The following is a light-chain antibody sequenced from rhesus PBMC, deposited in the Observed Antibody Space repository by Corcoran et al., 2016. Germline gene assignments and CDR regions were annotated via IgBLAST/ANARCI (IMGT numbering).Light chain of an antibody. J-gene: IGKJ2*01. Sequence: QVILTQSPATLSLSPGERATLSCRASQRVSSYLSWYQQKHGQAPRLLIFGASSRATGIPDRSSGSGSGTDFPLTISSLGPEDVGVYHCYQHSSGYSFGQGTKVEVK. CDR2: GAS. CDR3: YQHSSGYS. V-gene: IGKV3-10*01. CDR1: QRVSSY.